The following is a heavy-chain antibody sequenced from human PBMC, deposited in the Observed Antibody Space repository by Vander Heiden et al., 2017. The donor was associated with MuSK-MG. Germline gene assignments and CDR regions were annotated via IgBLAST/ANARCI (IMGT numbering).Heavy chain of an antibody. Sequence: QVQLQESGPGLVKPSETLSLTCTVSGYSISSGYYWGLIRQPPGKGLEWIGSIYHSGSTYYNPSLKSRVTISVDTSKNQFSLKLSSVTAADTAVYYCARAGQRAYYFDYWGQGTLVTVSS. D-gene: IGHD1-26*01. V-gene: IGHV4-38-2*02. J-gene: IGHJ4*02. CDR2: IYHSGST. CDR3: ARAGQRAYYFDY. CDR1: GYSISSGYY.